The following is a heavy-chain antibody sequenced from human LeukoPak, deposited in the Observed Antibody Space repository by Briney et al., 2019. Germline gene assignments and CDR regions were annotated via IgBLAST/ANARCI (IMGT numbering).Heavy chain of an antibody. CDR3: ARGSGIYSYFDS. Sequence: ASVKVSCKASGYTFTNYGIPWVRQAPGQGLEWMGWISAYNGNTNYAQKLQDRVNMTTDTSTSTAYMELRSLRSDDTALYYCARGSGIYSYFDSWGQGTLVTVSS. D-gene: IGHD1-26*01. V-gene: IGHV1-18*01. J-gene: IGHJ4*02. CDR1: GYTFTNYG. CDR2: ISAYNGNT.